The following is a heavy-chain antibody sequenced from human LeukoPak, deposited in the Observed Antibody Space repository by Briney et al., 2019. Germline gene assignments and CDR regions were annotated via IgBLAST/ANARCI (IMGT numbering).Heavy chain of an antibody. CDR3: ARGGAMGTYYYYMDV. D-gene: IGHD1-1*01. CDR1: GGSISNYY. CDR2: IYYSGST. Sequence: SETLSLTCTVSGGSISNYYWSWIRQPPGKGLEWIGYIYYSGSTNYNPSLKSRVTISVDTSKNQFSLKLSSVTAADTAVYYCARGGAMGTYYYYMDVWGKGTTVTISS. V-gene: IGHV4-59*01. J-gene: IGHJ6*03.